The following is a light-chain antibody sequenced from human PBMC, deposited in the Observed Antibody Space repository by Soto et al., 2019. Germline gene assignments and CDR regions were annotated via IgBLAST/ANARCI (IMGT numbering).Light chain of an antibody. CDR1: QSVSSY. CDR2: DAS. Sequence: EIVLTQSPATLSLSLGERATLSCRASQSVSSYLAGYQHKPGQAPRLLLSDASTRATGIPARFRGSGSGTDFTLTISSLEPEDLAVYYCQQRSNWLFTFGPGTRVDIK. V-gene: IGKV3-11*01. CDR3: QQRSNWLFT. J-gene: IGKJ3*01.